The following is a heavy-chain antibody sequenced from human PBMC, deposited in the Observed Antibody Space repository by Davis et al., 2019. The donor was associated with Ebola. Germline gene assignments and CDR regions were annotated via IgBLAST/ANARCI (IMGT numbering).Heavy chain of an antibody. D-gene: IGHD6-25*01. CDR3: ARYSSDWHATDY. Sequence: GESLKISCAASGFTFSSYWMHWVRQAPGKGLVWVSRINSDGSSISYADSVKGRFTISRDNAKNTLYLQMNSLRAEDTAVYYCARYSSDWHATDYWGQGTLVTVSS. CDR2: INSDGSSI. J-gene: IGHJ4*02. V-gene: IGHV3-74*01. CDR1: GFTFSSYW.